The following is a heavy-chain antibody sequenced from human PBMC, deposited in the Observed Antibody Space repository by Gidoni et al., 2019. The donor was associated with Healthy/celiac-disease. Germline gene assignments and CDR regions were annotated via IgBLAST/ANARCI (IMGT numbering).Heavy chain of an antibody. V-gene: IGHV4-39*01. D-gene: IGHD3-3*01. CDR3: ARHQAIFGVVIISTGFDP. CDR2: IYYSGST. J-gene: IGHJ5*02. Sequence: QLQLQESGPGLVKPSETLSLTCTVPGGSISSSSYYWGWIRQPPGKGLEWIGSIYYSGSTYYNPSLKSRVTISVDTSKNQFSLKLSSVTAADTAVYYCARHQAIFGVVIISTGFDPWGQGTLVTVSS. CDR1: GGSISSSSYY.